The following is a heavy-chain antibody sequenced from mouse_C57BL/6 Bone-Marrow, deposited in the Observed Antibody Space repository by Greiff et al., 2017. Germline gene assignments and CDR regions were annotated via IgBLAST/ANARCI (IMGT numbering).Heavy chain of an antibody. D-gene: IGHD1-1*01. V-gene: IGHV5-4*03. J-gene: IGHJ3*01. Sequence: EVMLVESGGGLVKPGGSLKLSCAASGFTFSSYAMSWVRQTPEKRLEWVATISDGGSYTYYPDNVKGRFTISRDNAKNNLYLQMRHLKSEDTAMYYCARGDTTGVASAWFAYWGQGTLVTVSA. CDR1: GFTFSSYA. CDR3: ARGDTTGVASAWFAY. CDR2: ISDGGSYT.